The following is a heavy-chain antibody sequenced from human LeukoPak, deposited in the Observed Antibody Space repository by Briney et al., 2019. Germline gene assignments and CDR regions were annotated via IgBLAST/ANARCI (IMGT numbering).Heavy chain of an antibody. V-gene: IGHV3-74*01. CDR3: ARGGLSAYCGGDCYTFDY. D-gene: IGHD2-21*02. J-gene: IGHJ4*02. Sequence: GGSLRLSCAASGFNFSGYHMSWIRQAPGKGLVWVSRINSDGSSTSYADSVKGRFTISRDNAKNTLYLQMNSLRAEDTAVYYCARGGLSAYCGGDCYTFDYWGQGTLVTVSS. CDR2: INSDGSST. CDR1: GFNFSGYH.